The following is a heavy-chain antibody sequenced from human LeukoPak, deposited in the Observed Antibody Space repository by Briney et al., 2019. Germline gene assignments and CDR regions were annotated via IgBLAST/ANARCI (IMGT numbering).Heavy chain of an antibody. CDR3: ARESYYDSSGTYYFDY. D-gene: IGHD3-22*01. V-gene: IGHV4-34*01. Sequence: SETLSLTCAVYGGSFSGYHWSWIRQPPGKGLEWIGEINHSGSTNYNPSLKSRVTISVDTSKNQFSLKLSSVTAADTAVYYCARESYYDSSGTYYFDYWGQGTLVTVSS. CDR2: INHSGST. CDR1: GGSFSGYH. J-gene: IGHJ4*02.